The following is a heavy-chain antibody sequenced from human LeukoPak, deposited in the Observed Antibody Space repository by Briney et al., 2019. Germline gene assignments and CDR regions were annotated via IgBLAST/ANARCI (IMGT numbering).Heavy chain of an antibody. CDR3: VRGRAWFDP. J-gene: IGHJ5*02. CDR2: IYYSGRT. D-gene: IGHD3-10*01. Sequence: SETLSLTCTVSGGSISSYYWSWIRQPPGKGLEWIGYIYYSGRTNYNPSLKSRVTISVDTSKNQFSLRLNSVTAADTAVYYCVRGRAWFDPWGQGTLVTVSS. CDR1: GGSISSYY. V-gene: IGHV4-59*01.